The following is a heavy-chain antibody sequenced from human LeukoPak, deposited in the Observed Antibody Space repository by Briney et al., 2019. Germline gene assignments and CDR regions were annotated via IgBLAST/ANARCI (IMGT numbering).Heavy chain of an antibody. CDR2: SYYSGNT. D-gene: IGHD3-16*02. CDR3: ATAPYEYIWGTYRTNWFDP. V-gene: IGHV4-30-4*01. J-gene: IGHJ5*02. Sequence: SETLSLTCTVSGGAISSGDYYWSWIRQPPGKGLEWIGYSYYSGNTYYNPSLKSQVTISMDTSKNQFSLKLNSMTAADTAVYYCATAPYEYIWGTYRTNWFDPWGQGTLVTVSS. CDR1: GGAISSGDYY.